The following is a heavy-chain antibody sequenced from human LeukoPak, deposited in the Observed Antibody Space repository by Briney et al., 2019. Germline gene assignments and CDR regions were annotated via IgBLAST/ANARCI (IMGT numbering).Heavy chain of an antibody. D-gene: IGHD1-26*01. CDR3: ARHAYSGTRAPYSWFDP. Sequence: PSETLSLTCTVSGYSISSGYYWGWIRQPPGKGLEWIGYIYYSGSTNYNPSLKSRVTISVDTSKNQFSLKLSSVTAADTAVYYCARHAYSGTRAPYSWFDPWGQGTLVTVSS. J-gene: IGHJ5*02. CDR2: IYYSGST. V-gene: IGHV4-38-2*02. CDR1: GYSISSGYY.